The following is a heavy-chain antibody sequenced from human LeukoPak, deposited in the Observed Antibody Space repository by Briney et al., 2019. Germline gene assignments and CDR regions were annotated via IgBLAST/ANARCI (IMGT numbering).Heavy chain of an antibody. CDR2: INHSGST. Sequence: SETLSLTCAIYGGSFSGYYWSWIRQPPGKGLEWIGEINHSGSTNYNPSLKSRVTISVDTSKNQFSLKLSSVTAADTAVYYCAREIVAITMVRGIEVNGMDVWGKGTTVTVSS. D-gene: IGHD3-10*01. CDR3: AREIVAITMVRGIEVNGMDV. V-gene: IGHV4-34*01. CDR1: GGSFSGYY. J-gene: IGHJ6*04.